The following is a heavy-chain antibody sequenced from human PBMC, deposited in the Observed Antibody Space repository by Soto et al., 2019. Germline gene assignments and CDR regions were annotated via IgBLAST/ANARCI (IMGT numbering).Heavy chain of an antibody. V-gene: IGHV4-61*01. CDR2: IYYSGST. D-gene: IGHD3-3*01. CDR3: ARDQWTIFGVAVLYGMDV. CDR1: GGSVSSGSYY. Sequence: PSETLSLTCTVSGGSVSSGSYYWSWIRQPPGKGLEWIGYIYYSGSTNYNPSLKSRVTISVDTSKNQFSLKLSSVTAADTAVYYCARDQWTIFGVAVLYGMDVWGQGTTVTVSS. J-gene: IGHJ6*02.